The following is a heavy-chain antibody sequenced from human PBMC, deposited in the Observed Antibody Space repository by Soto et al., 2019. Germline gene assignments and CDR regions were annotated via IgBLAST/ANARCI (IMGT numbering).Heavy chain of an antibody. CDR1: GDPITRHY. CDR2: VSYNWNT. CDR3: ETNAGDDGGEDAFDI. Sequence: QVQLQESGPGLVKPSETLSLTCSVSGDPITRHYLSWIRQPPGKGLEWIGYVSYNWNTNYNPSLSSRVTVSPDTSMPQFSMKLTSVTAADTAFYYCETNAGDDGGEDAFDIWGQGTMVTVSS. D-gene: IGHD4-17*01. J-gene: IGHJ3*02. V-gene: IGHV4-59*11.